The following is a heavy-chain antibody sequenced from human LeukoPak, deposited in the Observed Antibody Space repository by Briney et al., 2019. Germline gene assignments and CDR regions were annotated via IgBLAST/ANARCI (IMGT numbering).Heavy chain of an antibody. CDR1: GFTFSSYS. CDR3: TRVLYSSGWYGDHY. J-gene: IGHJ4*02. D-gene: IGHD6-19*01. V-gene: IGHV3-48*01. Sequence: PGGPLRLSCAASGFTFSSYSMNWVRQAPGKGLEWVSYISSSSSTIYYADSVKGRFTISRDNAKNSLYLQMNSLRAEDTAVYYCTRVLYSSGWYGDHYWGQGTLVTVSS. CDR2: ISSSSSTI.